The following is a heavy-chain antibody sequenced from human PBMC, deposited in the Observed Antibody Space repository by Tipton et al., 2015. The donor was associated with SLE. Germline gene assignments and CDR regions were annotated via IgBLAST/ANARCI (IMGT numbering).Heavy chain of an antibody. D-gene: IGHD1-1*01. CDR2: VFYNGET. J-gene: IGHJ4*02. Sequence: TLSLTCSVSGGSISSHYWSWIRQPPGKGLEWIGHVFYNGETNYNPSLKGRVTISLDTSMKQFSLNLMSVTSADTAVYYCARRSDWNDYWGQGTLVTVSS. CDR3: ARRSDWNDY. CDR1: GGSISSHY. V-gene: IGHV4-59*07.